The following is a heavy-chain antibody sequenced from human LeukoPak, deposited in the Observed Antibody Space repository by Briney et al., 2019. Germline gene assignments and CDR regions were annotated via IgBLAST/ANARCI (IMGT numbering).Heavy chain of an antibody. CDR1: GGSISSYY. CDR2: IYYSGST. J-gene: IGHJ4*02. Sequence: SETLSLTCTVSGGSISSYYWSWIRQPPGKGLEWIGYIYYSGSTYYNPSLKSRVTISVDTSKNQFSLKLSSVTAADTAMYYCASKVAYCSGGSCYGYLDYWGQGTLVTVSS. V-gene: IGHV4-59*08. D-gene: IGHD2-15*01. CDR3: ASKVAYCSGGSCYGYLDY.